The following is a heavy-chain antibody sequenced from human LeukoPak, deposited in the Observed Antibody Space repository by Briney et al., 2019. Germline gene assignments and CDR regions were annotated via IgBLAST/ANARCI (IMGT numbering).Heavy chain of an antibody. CDR1: GGTLSSYA. D-gene: IGHD3-3*01. CDR3: ARGQFFGVVIMSYYYYGMDV. V-gene: IGHV1-69*04. CDR2: IIPILGIA. Sequence: SVKVSCKASGGTLSSYAISWVRQAPGQGLEWMGRIIPILGIANYAQKFQGRVTITADKSTSTAYMELSSLRSEETAVYYCARGQFFGVVIMSYYYYGMDVWGQGTTVTVS. J-gene: IGHJ6*02.